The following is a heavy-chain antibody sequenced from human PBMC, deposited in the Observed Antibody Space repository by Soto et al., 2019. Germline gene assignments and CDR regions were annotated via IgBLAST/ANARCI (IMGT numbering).Heavy chain of an antibody. CDR2: ISGYSGNA. Sequence: QVQVMQSGAEVKKPGDSVKVSCKTSGYIFSDYGINWVRQAPGHGLEWMGWISGYSGNANLAQKFQGRVTMTTDKSTRTAYMELRRLRSDDTGVYYCAKRTSGTTWGESDYWGQGTLVTVSS. CDR3: AKRTSGTTWGESDY. V-gene: IGHV1-18*04. D-gene: IGHD4-17*01. CDR1: GYIFSDYG. J-gene: IGHJ4*02.